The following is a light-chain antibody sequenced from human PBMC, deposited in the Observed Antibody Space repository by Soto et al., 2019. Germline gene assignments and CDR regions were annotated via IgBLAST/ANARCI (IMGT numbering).Light chain of an antibody. V-gene: IGKV3-15*01. CDR1: QSVSSN. CDR2: GAS. CDR3: QQYSSWPRT. Sequence: EIVMTQSPATLSVSPVERATLSCRASQSVSSNLVWYQQKPGQAPRLLIYGASTRATGIPARFSGGGSGTEFTLTISSLQSEDFAVYYCQQYSSWPRTFGQGTKVDIK. J-gene: IGKJ1*01.